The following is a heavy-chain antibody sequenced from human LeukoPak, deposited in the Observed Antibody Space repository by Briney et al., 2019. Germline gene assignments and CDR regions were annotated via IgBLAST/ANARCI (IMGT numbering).Heavy chain of an antibody. V-gene: IGHV1-18*01. J-gene: IGHJ4*02. CDR2: ISTYNGNT. D-gene: IGHD5-18*01. CDR3: ARVDTAMNY. Sequence: ASVKVSCKASGYTFTNYGITWVRLAPGQGLEWMGWISTYNGNTNYAQRLQGRVTMTTDTSTSTAYMELRSLRSDDTAVYYCARVDTAMNYWGQGTLVTVSS. CDR1: GYTFTNYG.